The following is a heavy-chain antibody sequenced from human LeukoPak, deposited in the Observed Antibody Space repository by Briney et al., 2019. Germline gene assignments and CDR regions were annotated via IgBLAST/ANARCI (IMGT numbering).Heavy chain of an antibody. Sequence: GRSLRLSCGVSGFTFSSYGMHWGRQAPGKGLEWVAVISYDGSNKYYADSVKGRFTISRDNSKNALYLQMNSLRAEDTAVYYCAKSVGGTGDPVDYWGQGTLVIVSA. V-gene: IGHV3-30*18. J-gene: IGHJ4*02. CDR2: ISYDGSNK. CDR1: GFTFSSYG. CDR3: AKSVGGTGDPVDY. D-gene: IGHD6-19*01.